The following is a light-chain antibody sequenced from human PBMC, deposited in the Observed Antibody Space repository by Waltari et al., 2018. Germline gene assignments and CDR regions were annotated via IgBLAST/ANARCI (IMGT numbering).Light chain of an antibody. CDR3: QQYYSTLLT. Sequence: DIVMTQSPDSLAVSLGERATINCKSSQSVLYSSNNKNYLAWYQHKQGTPPKLLIYWASTRESGVPDRFSGSGSGTDFTLTISSLQAEDVAVYYCQQYYSTLLTFGGGTKVEIK. J-gene: IGKJ4*01. CDR1: QSVLYSSNNKNY. CDR2: WAS. V-gene: IGKV4-1*01.